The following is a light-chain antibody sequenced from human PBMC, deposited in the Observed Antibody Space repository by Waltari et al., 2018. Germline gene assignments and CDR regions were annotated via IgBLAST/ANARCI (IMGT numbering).Light chain of an antibody. CDR3: ATWDDSQRV. CDR2: GND. CDR1: NSNIGSNS. Sequence: QSVLTQPPSASGTPGQRVTISCSGSNSNIGSNSVCWFQQLPGTAPKLLIYGNDHRPSGVPDRFSGSQSGTSASLAISGLQSEDEADYYCATWDDSQRVFGTGTKVTVL. J-gene: IGLJ1*01. V-gene: IGLV1-44*01.